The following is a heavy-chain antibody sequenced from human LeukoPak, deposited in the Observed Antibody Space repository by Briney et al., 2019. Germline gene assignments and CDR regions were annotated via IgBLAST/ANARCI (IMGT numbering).Heavy chain of an antibody. V-gene: IGHV1-24*01. CDR2: FDPEDGET. CDR3: ATGMMGSYGLYWYFDL. D-gene: IGHD3-16*01. J-gene: IGHJ2*01. Sequence: ASVKVSCKVSGYTLTELSMHWVRQAPGKGLEWMGGFDPEDGETIYAQKFQGRVTMTEDTSTDTAYMELSSLRSEDTAVYYCATGMMGSYGLYWYFDLWGRGTLVTVSA. CDR1: GYTLTELS.